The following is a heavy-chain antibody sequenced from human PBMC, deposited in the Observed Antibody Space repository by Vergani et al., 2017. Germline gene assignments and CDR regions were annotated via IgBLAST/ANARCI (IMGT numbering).Heavy chain of an antibody. CDR3: ARVDTAMVHDYYYGMDV. CDR2: IIPIFGTA. Sequence: QVQLVQSGAEVKKPGSSVKVSCKASGGTFSSYAISWVRQAPGQGLEWMGRIIPIFGTANYAQKFQGRVTITADESTSTAYMELSSLRSEDTAVYYCARVDTAMVHDYYYGMDVWGQGTTVTVSS. CDR1: GGTFSSYA. V-gene: IGHV1-69*18. D-gene: IGHD5-18*01. J-gene: IGHJ6*02.